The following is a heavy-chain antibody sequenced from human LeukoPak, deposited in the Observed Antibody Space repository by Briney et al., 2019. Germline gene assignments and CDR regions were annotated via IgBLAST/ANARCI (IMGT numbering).Heavy chain of an antibody. CDR2: IIPIFGTA. D-gene: IGHD2-2*01. V-gene: IGHV1-69*13. CDR1: GGTFSSYA. Sequence: SVKVSCKASGGTFSSYAISWVRQAPGQGLEWMGGIIPIFGTANYAQKFQGKVTITADESTSTAYMELSSLRSEDTAVYYCARGPYCSSTSCYLDYWGQGTLVTVSS. J-gene: IGHJ4*02. CDR3: ARGPYCSSTSCYLDY.